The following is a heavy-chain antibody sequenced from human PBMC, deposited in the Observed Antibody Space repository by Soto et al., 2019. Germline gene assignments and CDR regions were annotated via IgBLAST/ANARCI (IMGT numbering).Heavy chain of an antibody. CDR2: IYYSGST. CDR3: ARGRYSGYDFFY. CDR1: GGSISSYY. J-gene: IGHJ4*02. V-gene: IGHV4-59*01. Sequence: PSETLSLTCTVSGGSISSYYWSWIRQPPGKGLEWIGYIYYSGSTNYNPSLKSRVTISVDTSKNQFSLKLSSVTAADTAVYYCARGRYSGYDFFYWGRGTLVTVSS. D-gene: IGHD5-12*01.